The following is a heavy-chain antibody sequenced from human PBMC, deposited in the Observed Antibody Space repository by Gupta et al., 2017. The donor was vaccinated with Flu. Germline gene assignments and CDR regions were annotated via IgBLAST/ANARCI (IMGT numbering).Heavy chain of an antibody. J-gene: IGHJ6*02. CDR3: ARDFRIPIFGVVIPSGFSGGRGMDV. Sequence: GLEWVSSISSSSSYIYYADSVKGRFTISRDNAKNSLYLQMNSLRAEDTAVYYCARDFRIPIFGVVIPSGFSGGRGMDVWGQGTTVTVSS. CDR2: ISSSSSYI. D-gene: IGHD3-3*01. V-gene: IGHV3-21*01.